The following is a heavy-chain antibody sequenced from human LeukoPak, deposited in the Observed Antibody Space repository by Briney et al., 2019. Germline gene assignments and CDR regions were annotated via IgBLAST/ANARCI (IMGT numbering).Heavy chain of an antibody. D-gene: IGHD5-24*01. CDR3: ARELSGDVIDS. J-gene: IGHJ5*01. CDR1: GFTFRKHW. CDR2: IKEEGSEE. Sequence: PGGSLRLPCVGSGFTFRKHWMTWARQAPGKGLEGEANIKEEGSEENYVDTLKDRFTIYRDNARRSVYLRKNSLRAEDTAVYYCARELSGDVIDSWGQGTLVTVSS. V-gene: IGHV3-7*01.